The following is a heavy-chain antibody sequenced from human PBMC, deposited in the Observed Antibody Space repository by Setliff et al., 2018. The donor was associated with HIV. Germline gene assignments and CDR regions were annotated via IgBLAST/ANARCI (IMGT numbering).Heavy chain of an antibody. CDR3: ARDAGYSGSSWNY. V-gene: IGHV1-69*11. D-gene: IGHD5-12*01. J-gene: IGHJ4*02. Sequence: SVKVSCKASGGTFNNYAISWLRRAPGQGLVWMGKIIPILGTANYAQRFQGRVTMTANESTSTVYMELNSLSSEDTAMYYCARDAGYSGSSWNYWGQGTLVTVSS. CDR1: GGTFNNYA. CDR2: IIPILGTA.